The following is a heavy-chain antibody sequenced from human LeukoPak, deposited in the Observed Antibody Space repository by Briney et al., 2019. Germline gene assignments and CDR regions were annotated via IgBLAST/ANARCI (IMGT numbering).Heavy chain of an antibody. Sequence: PGGSLRLSCAASGFIFSSYGTHWVRQAPGKGLEWVTFIRYDGSNKYYADSVKGRFTISRDSSKNTLYVQMNSLRAEDTAVYYCAKDRLGQYTPGYFDYWGQGTLVTVSS. D-gene: IGHD2-2*02. CDR2: IRYDGSNK. V-gene: IGHV3-30*02. J-gene: IGHJ4*02. CDR3: AKDRLGQYTPGYFDY. CDR1: GFIFSSYG.